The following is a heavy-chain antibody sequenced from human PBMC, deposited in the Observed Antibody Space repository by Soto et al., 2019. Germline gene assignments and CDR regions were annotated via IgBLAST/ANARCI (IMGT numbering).Heavy chain of an antibody. Sequence: ESLKISCKGSGYSFTSYWIGWVRQMPGKGLGWMGIIYPGDSDTRYSPSFQGQVTISADKSISTAYLQWSSLKASDTAMYYCARFEYSSYRHYYYYGMDVWGQGTTVTVS. CDR2: IYPGDSDT. CDR1: GYSFTSYW. J-gene: IGHJ6*02. D-gene: IGHD6-6*01. V-gene: IGHV5-51*01. CDR3: ARFEYSSYRHYYYYGMDV.